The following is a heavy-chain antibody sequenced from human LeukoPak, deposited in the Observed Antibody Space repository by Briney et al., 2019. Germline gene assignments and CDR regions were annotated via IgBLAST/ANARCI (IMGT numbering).Heavy chain of an antibody. D-gene: IGHD6-19*01. CDR3: FNSGWPDY. CDR2: ISYDGSNK. Sequence: GGSLRLSCAASGFTFSGYAMHWVRQAPGKGLEWVAVISYDGSNKYYADSVKGRFTISRDNSKNTLYPQMNSLRAEDTAVYYCFNSGWPDYWGQGTLVTVSS. V-gene: IGHV3-30*04. CDR1: GFTFSGYA. J-gene: IGHJ4*02.